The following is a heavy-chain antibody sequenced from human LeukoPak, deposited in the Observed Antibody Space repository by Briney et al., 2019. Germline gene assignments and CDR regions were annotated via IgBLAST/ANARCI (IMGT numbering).Heavy chain of an antibody. D-gene: IGHD3-10*01. CDR2: INHSGST. CDR1: GGSFSGYY. V-gene: IGHV4-34*01. CDR3: ARGSHYYGSGPFDY. J-gene: IGHJ4*02. Sequence: SETLSLTCAVYGGSFSGYYWSWIRQPPGRGLEWIGEINHSGSTNYNPSLKSRVTISVDTSKNQFSLKLSSVTAADTAVYYCARGSHYYGSGPFDYWGQGTLVTVSS.